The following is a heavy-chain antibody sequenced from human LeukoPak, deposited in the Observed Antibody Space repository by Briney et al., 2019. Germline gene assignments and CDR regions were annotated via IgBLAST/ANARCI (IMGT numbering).Heavy chain of an antibody. CDR2: INSDGSET. CDR3: ARGGEWLLANSFYI. J-gene: IGHJ3*02. CDR1: GFTFSSNW. V-gene: IGHV3-74*01. D-gene: IGHD5-12*01. Sequence: GGSLRLSCVASGFTFSSNWMHWVRQGPGKGLVWVSRINSDGSETSHADSVKGRFTISRDNAKNTLYLQMNRLRAEDTAVYYCARGGEWLLANSFYIWGQGTMVTVS.